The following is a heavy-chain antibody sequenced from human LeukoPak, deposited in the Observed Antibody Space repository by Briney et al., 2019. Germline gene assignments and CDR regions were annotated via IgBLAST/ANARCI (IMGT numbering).Heavy chain of an antibody. CDR2: IYYSGST. J-gene: IGHJ4*02. Sequence: SETLSLTCTVSGGSISSYYWSWIRQPPGKGLEWIGYIYYSGSTNYNPSLKSRVTISVDTSKNQFSLKLSSVTAADTAVYYCATTTVVTPGGGFDYWGQGTLVTVSS. D-gene: IGHD4-23*01. CDR1: GGSISSYY. CDR3: ATTTVVTPGGGFDY. V-gene: IGHV4-59*12.